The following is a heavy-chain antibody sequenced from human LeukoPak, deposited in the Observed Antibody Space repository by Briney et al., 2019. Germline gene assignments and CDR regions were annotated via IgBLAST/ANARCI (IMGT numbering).Heavy chain of an antibody. CDR1: GFTLTDYG. V-gene: IGHV3-23*01. CDR2: ISGSGGST. D-gene: IGHD1-26*01. J-gene: IGHJ2*01. CDR3: AKASGGSYWYFDL. Sequence: GGSLRLSCAASGFTLTDYGMNWVRQAPGKGLEWVSAISGSGGSTYYADSVKGRFTISRDNSKNTLYLQMNSLRAEDTAVYFCAKASGGSYWYFDLWGRGTLVTVSS.